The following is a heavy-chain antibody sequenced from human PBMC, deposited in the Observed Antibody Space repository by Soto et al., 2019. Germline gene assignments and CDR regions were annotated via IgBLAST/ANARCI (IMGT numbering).Heavy chain of an antibody. Sequence: SETLSLTCTVSGGSISSGDYYWSWIRQPPGKGLEWIGYIYYSGSTYYSPSLKSRVTISVDTSKNQFSLKLSSVTAADTAVYYCARGSTYYYDSSGYPYFDYWGQGTLVTVSS. CDR3: ARGSTYYYDSSGYPYFDY. V-gene: IGHV4-30-4*01. D-gene: IGHD3-22*01. J-gene: IGHJ4*02. CDR1: GGSISSGDYY. CDR2: IYYSGST.